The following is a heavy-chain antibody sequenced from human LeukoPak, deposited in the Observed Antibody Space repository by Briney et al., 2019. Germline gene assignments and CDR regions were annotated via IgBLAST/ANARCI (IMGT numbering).Heavy chain of an antibody. CDR2: ISYDGSNK. CDR3: AREGATANDY. CDR1: GFTFSSYA. J-gene: IGHJ4*02. Sequence: GGSRRLCCAASGFTFSSYAMHWLRQAPGKGLEWVAVISYDGSNKYYADSVKGRFTISRDNSKNTLYLQMNSLRAEDTAVYYCAREGATANDYWGQGTLVTVSS. V-gene: IGHV3-30-3*01. D-gene: IGHD5-12*01.